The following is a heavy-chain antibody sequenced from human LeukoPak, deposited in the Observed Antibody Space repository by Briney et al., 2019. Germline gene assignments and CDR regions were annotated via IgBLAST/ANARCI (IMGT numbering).Heavy chain of an antibody. J-gene: IGHJ4*02. CDR3: ARSYCSSTSCSDDY. Sequence: VASVKVSCMVSGYTLTELSMHWVRQAPGKGLEWMGRIIPILGIANYAQKFQGRVTITADKSTSTAYMELSSLRSEDTAVYYCARSYCSSTSCSDDYWGQGTLVTVSS. V-gene: IGHV1-69*02. D-gene: IGHD2-2*01. CDR2: IIPILGIA. CDR1: GYTLTELS.